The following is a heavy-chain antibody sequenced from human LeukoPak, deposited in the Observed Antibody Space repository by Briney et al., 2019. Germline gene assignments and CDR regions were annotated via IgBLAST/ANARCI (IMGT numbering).Heavy chain of an antibody. V-gene: IGHV4-38-2*02. CDR2: IYHSGST. J-gene: IGHJ6*03. D-gene: IGHD2-15*01. CDR1: GYSISSTYY. Sequence: SETLSLTCTVSGYSISSTYYWGWIRQPPGKGLEWIGSIYHSGSTYYNPSLKSRVTISVDTSKNQFSLKLSSVTAADTAVYYCARYVVVVAARDYYMDVWGKGTTVTVSS. CDR3: ARYVVVVAARDYYMDV.